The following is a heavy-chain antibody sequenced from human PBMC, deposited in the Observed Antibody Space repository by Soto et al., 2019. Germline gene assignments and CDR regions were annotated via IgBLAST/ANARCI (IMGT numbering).Heavy chain of an antibody. CDR3: VRGGYFREAYDV. Sequence: ASVKVSCKVSGDTLSESSIQWLRQAPGKGIEWVGGIDPEDGERIHAQKFQGRLNLAEDKSTDTAYMELSSLRSEDTALYYCVRGGYFREAYDVGGQGTMAPVS. CDR1: GDTLSESS. D-gene: IGHD3-10*01. V-gene: IGHV1-24*01. CDR2: IDPEDGER. J-gene: IGHJ3*01.